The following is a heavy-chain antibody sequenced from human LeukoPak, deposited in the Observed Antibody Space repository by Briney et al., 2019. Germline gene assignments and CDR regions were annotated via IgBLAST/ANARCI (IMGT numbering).Heavy chain of an antibody. Sequence: GSLRLSCAASGFTFSNYAMSWIRQAPGKGLEWVSYISSSGSTIYYADSVKGRFTISRDNAKNSLYLQMNSLRAEDTAVYYCARALERRPCDYWGQGTLVTVSS. V-gene: IGHV3-11*01. J-gene: IGHJ4*02. CDR2: ISSSGSTI. CDR1: GFTFSNYA. D-gene: IGHD1-1*01. CDR3: ARALERRPCDY.